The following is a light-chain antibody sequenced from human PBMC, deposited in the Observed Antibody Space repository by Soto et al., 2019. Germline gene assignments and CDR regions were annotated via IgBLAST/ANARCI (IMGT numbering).Light chain of an antibody. J-gene: IGLJ7*01. CDR1: SSDVGGYNY. CDR3: SSYTRGSSAV. V-gene: IGLV2-14*01. CDR2: EVS. Sequence: QSALTQPASVSGSPGQSITISCTGTSSDVGGYNYVSWYQQHPGKAPKLMIYEVSNRPSGVSNRFSGSKSGNTASLTISGLQAEDEADYYCSSYTRGSSAVFGGGTQLTVL.